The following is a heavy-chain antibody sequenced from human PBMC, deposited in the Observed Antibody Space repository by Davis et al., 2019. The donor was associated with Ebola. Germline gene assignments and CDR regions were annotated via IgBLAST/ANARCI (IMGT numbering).Heavy chain of an antibody. CDR1: GGSINNYY. CDR2: IYYSGST. V-gene: IGHV4-59*12. Sequence: MPSETLSLTCTVSGGSINNYYWSWIRQPPGKGLEWIGYIYYSGSTNYNPSLKSRVTISVDTSKNQFSLKLSSVTAADTAVYYCARVRSSGWKNYYYYYGMDVWGQGTTVTVSS. J-gene: IGHJ6*02. D-gene: IGHD6-19*01. CDR3: ARVRSSGWKNYYYYYGMDV.